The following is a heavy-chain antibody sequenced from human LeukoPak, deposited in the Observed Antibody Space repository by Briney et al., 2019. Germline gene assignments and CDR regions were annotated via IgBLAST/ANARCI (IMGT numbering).Heavy chain of an antibody. Sequence: GGSLRLSCAASGITFSSYVMSWVRQAPGKGLEWVSSISSTGGTTYYADSVKGRFTISRDYSKNTLYLQMNSLRTEETAVYYCAKGPAMVRGTFDPWGQGTLVTVSS. D-gene: IGHD3-10*01. CDR3: AKGPAMVRGTFDP. CDR1: GITFSSYV. V-gene: IGHV3-23*01. J-gene: IGHJ5*02. CDR2: ISSTGGTT.